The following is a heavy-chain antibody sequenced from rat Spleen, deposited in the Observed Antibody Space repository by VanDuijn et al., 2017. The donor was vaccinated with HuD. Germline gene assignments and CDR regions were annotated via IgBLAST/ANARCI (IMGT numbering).Heavy chain of an antibody. V-gene: IGHV2-27*01. D-gene: IGHD1-12*02. Sequence: QVQLKESEPDLVQPSQTLSPTCTVSGFSLTSYHVHWVRQPPGTGLEWMGRIQSGGRTDYNSSIQSRLSITRDTSKRQVFLKMNSLQTEDTAMYFCARSDGTYYYFDYWGQGVMVTVSS. CDR3: ARSDGTYYYFDY. CDR2: IQSGGRT. J-gene: IGHJ2*01. CDR1: GFSLTSYH.